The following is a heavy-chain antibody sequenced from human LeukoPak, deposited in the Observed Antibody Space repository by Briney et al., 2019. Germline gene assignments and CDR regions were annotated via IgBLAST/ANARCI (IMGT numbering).Heavy chain of an antibody. CDR2: IKQDGSEK. J-gene: IGHJ4*02. CDR3: ARGDEYSSSSYFDY. CDR1: GFTFSSYW. D-gene: IGHD6-6*01. Sequence: GGPLRLSCAASGFTFSSYWMSWVRQAPGKGLEWVANIKQDGSEKYYVDSVKGRFTISRDNAKNSLYLQMNSLRAEDTAVYYCARGDEYSSSSYFDYWGQGTLVTVSS. V-gene: IGHV3-7*01.